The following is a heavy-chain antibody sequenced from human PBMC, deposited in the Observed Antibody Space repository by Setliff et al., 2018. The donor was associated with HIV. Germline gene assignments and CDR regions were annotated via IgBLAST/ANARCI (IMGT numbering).Heavy chain of an antibody. J-gene: IGHJ4*02. Sequence: LSLTCSVSGGPISSYYWSWIRQPPGKGLEWIGYIYYSGRTNYNPSLKSRVTISVDTARNQFSLKLSSVTAADTAVYYCASQPAYSTDWYPPGYFDFWGQGTRGTVSS. D-gene: IGHD6-19*01. CDR2: IYYSGRT. V-gene: IGHV4-59*08. CDR1: GGPISSYY. CDR3: ASQPAYSTDWYPPGYFDF.